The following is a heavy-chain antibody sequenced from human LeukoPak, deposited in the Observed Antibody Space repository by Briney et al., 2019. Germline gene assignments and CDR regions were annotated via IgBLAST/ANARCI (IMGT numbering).Heavy chain of an antibody. V-gene: IGHV1-2*02. J-gene: IGHJ4*02. D-gene: IGHD6-19*01. Sequence: ASVKVSCKASGDTFSSYYMHWVRQAPGQGLEWMGWINPNSGGTNYAQKFQGRVTMTRDTSISTAYMELSRLRSDDTAVYYCARGRGIAVAVVYWGQGTLVTVSS. CDR2: INPNSGGT. CDR1: GDTFSSYY. CDR3: ARGRGIAVAVVY.